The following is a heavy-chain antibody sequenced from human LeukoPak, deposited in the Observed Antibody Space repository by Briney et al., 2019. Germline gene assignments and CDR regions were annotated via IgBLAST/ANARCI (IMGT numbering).Heavy chain of an antibody. Sequence: AGGSLRLSCAASGFTFGDYAMHWVRQPPGKGREWVSAINRKSNNIGYADSVKGRLTISRDTAKNSLYMQMNSLRTEDTALYYCARDRAGYFYAMDVWGQGTSVTVSS. D-gene: IGHD6-13*01. J-gene: IGHJ6*02. CDR2: INRKSNNI. CDR1: GFTFGDYA. CDR3: ARDRAGYFYAMDV. V-gene: IGHV3-9*01.